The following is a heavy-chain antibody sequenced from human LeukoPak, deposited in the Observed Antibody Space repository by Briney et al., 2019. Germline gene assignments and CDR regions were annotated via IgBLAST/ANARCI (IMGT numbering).Heavy chain of an antibody. J-gene: IGHJ6*02. V-gene: IGHV3-7*01. CDR1: GFTFSSYW. Sequence: GGSLRLYCAASGFTFSSYWMSWVRQAPGKGLEWVANIKQDGSEKYYVDSVKGRFTISRDNAKNSLYLQMNSLRAEDTAVYYCARDPRRDYYYYYGMDVWGQGTTVTVSS. CDR3: ARDPRRDYYYYYGMDV. CDR2: IKQDGSEK.